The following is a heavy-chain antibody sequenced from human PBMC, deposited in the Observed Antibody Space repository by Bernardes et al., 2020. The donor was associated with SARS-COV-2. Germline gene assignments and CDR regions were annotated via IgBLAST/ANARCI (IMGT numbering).Heavy chain of an antibody. V-gene: IGHV3-23*01. D-gene: IGHD6-6*01. CDR1: GFTFSNNA. CDR2: ISAGSGST. CDR3: VKNAKYSSSSMEVWGNWFDP. J-gene: IGHJ5*02. Sequence: GGSLRLSCAASGFTFSNNAMTWVRQAPGKGLEWVSAISAGSGSTYYADSVKGRFTISRDNFRNTLYLQMSSLRAEDTGTYYCVKNAKYSSSSMEVWGNWFDPWGQGTLVTVSP.